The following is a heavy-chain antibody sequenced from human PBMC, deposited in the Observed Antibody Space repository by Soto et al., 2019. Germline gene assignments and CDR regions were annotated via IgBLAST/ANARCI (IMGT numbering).Heavy chain of an antibody. CDR2: MNPNSGNT. J-gene: IGHJ4*02. CDR3: ARSHYYDSSGYFPVDY. V-gene: IGHV1-8*01. D-gene: IGHD3-22*01. Sequence: ASVKVSCKASGYTFTSYDINWVRQATGQGLGWMGWMNPNSGNTGYAQKFQGRVTMTRNTSISTAYMELSSLRSEDTAVYYCARSHYYDSSGYFPVDYWGQGTLVTVSS. CDR1: GYTFTSYD.